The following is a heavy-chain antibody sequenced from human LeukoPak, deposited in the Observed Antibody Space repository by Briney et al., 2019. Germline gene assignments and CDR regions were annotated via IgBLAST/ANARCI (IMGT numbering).Heavy chain of an antibody. Sequence: ASVTVSCKASGYTFSDFYIHWVRQAPGQGLEYVGWITPKSGDTYSPQRLQGRVTMTRDASISTAYIELSSLRSDDTAVYFCARVRLADERAWAYWGQGTLVTVSS. CDR2: ITPKSGDT. CDR1: GYTFSDFY. CDR3: ARVRLADERAWAY. V-gene: IGHV1-2*02. J-gene: IGHJ4*02. D-gene: IGHD3-3*02.